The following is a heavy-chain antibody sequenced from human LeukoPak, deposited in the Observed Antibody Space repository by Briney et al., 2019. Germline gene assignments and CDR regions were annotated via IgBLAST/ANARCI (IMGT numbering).Heavy chain of an antibody. V-gene: IGHV3-7*01. D-gene: IGHD3-10*01. Sequence: GGSLRLSCAASRFTFSNYWMSWVRQAQGEGLEWVAKIKQDGSEKYYVDSVKGRFTISRDNAKNSLSLQMNSLRAEDTAVYYCARSLYGSGSYYNWFDPWGQGTLVTVSS. CDR1: RFTFSNYW. CDR2: IKQDGSEK. CDR3: ARSLYGSGSYYNWFDP. J-gene: IGHJ5*02.